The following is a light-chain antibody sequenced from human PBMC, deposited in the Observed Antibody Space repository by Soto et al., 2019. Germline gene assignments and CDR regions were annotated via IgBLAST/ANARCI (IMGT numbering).Light chain of an antibody. CDR2: AVS. J-gene: IGKJ1*01. CDR3: PHCYGTPRT. CDR1: QSISTY. Sequence: DIQMTQSPSSLSASVGDRVTITCRASQSISTYLNWYQHKPGKAPKVLIYAVSSLQSGVPSRFIGSGSGTDFTLTITSLQPEDSATYYCPHCYGTPRTFGQGTKVEIK. V-gene: IGKV1-39*01.